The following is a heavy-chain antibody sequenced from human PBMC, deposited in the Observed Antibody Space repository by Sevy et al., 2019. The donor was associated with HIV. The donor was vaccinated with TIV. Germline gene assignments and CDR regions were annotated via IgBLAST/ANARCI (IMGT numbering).Heavy chain of an antibody. D-gene: IGHD7-27*01. J-gene: IGHJ4*02. CDR2: IKQDGSDK. V-gene: IGHV3-7*03. CDR1: GLTFNNYW. CDR3: ARSWDYWGQMGY. Sequence: GGSLRLSCAASGLTFNNYWMTWVRQAPGKGLEWVAKIKQDGSDKNYMETVKGRFNISRDNTKNSLYLQLNSLRAEDTAVYYCARSWDYWGQMGYWGQGTLVTVSS.